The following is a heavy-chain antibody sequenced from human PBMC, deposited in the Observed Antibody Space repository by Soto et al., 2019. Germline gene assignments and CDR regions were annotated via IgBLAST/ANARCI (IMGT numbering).Heavy chain of an antibody. CDR3: VIGYYFDY. V-gene: IGHV3-64D*06. CDR1: GFTFNNYA. D-gene: IGHD3-10*01. J-gene: IGHJ4*02. Sequence: GGSLRLSCSASGFTFNNYAMHWVRQAPGKGLEYVSTVSSDGGTPYYADSVKGRFTISRDNSKNTLYLQMSSLRAEDTAVYYCVIGYYFDYWGQGTLVTVSS. CDR2: VSSDGGTP.